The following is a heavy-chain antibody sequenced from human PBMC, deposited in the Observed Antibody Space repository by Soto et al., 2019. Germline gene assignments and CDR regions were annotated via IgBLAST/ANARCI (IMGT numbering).Heavy chain of an antibody. V-gene: IGHV1-18*01. CDR2: ITIYNGNA. D-gene: IGHD3-9*01. CDR1: GYTFIHYG. J-gene: IGHJ4*01. CDR3: VREHHDSLTGQTDSTDY. Sequence: QIQLEQSGSEVKKPGASVKVSCKASGYTFIHYGVNWVRQAPGQGLEWMGSITIYNGNANYAKKFQDRLTFTTDTSTNTAYMELRNLRSDDTAVYYCVREHHDSLTGQTDSTDYWCRGSLVTVSS.